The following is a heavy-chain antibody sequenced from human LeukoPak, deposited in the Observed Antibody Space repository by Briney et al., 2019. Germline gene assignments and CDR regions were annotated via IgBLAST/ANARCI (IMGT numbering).Heavy chain of an antibody. V-gene: IGHV4-34*01. CDR3: ARHHDSSGYYFY. Sequence: SETLSLTCAVYGGSFSGYYWSWIRQPPGKGLEWIGEINHSGSTNYNPSLKSRVTISADTSKNQFSLKLSSVTAADTAVYYCARHHDSSGYYFYWGQGTLVTVSS. D-gene: IGHD3-22*01. CDR1: GGSFSGYY. J-gene: IGHJ4*02. CDR2: INHSGST.